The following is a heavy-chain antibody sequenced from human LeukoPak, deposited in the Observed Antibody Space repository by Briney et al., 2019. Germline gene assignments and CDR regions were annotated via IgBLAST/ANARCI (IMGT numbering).Heavy chain of an antibody. Sequence: ASVKVSCKASGYTFTDYYMHWVRQAPGQGLEWMGWINPSSGGTNYAQKFQGRVTMTRDTSISTAYMELSRLRSDDTAVYYCARVPDGYSMYYFDYWGQGTLVTVSS. V-gene: IGHV1-2*02. J-gene: IGHJ4*02. D-gene: IGHD5-24*01. CDR1: GYTFTDYY. CDR3: ARVPDGYSMYYFDY. CDR2: INPSSGGT.